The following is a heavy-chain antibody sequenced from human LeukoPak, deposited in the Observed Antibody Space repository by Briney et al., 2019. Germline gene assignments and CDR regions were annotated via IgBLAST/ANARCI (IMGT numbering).Heavy chain of an antibody. J-gene: IGHJ4*01. D-gene: IGHD6-19*01. CDR1: GFTFTNYA. Sequence: PGGSLRLSCAASGFTFTNYAMSWVRQAPGKGPEWVSTISGGTSNIYYADSVKGRFTISRDNSENTLFLQMNSLRAEDTAVYYCAKKEVYSSGWWPPSFGSWGHGTLVTVSS. V-gene: IGHV3-23*01. CDR2: ISGGTSNI. CDR3: AKKEVYSSGWWPPSFGS.